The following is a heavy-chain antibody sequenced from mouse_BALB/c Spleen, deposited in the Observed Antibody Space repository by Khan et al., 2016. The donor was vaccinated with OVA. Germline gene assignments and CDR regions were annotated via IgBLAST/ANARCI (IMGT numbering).Heavy chain of an antibody. CDR3: ANEEALYYFDY. V-gene: IGHV1S132*01. Sequence: QVQLQQPGAELVRPGASVKLSCKTSGYTFTSYWIHWVKQRSGQGLEWIAWINPGTDNTNYNEKLKDKATLTADKSSSTAYMQLSSLKSEDSAGCVCANEEALYYFDYWGQGTTLTGSS. CDR2: INPGTDNT. D-gene: IGHD3-2*02. CDR1: GYTFTSYW. J-gene: IGHJ2*01.